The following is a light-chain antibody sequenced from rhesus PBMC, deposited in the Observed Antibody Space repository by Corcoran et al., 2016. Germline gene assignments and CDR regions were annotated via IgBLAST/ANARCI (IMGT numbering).Light chain of an antibody. J-gene: IGKJ3*01. CDR1: QSISNW. CDR2: KAS. V-gene: IGKV1-22*01. Sequence: DIQMTQSPSSLSASVGDTVTITCRASQSISNWLAWYQHKPAKAPKALFYKASSLQRGVPSRLSGSGYGPDFPLTISSLQSEDFAAYYCQQYASSPVFTFGPGTKLDIK. CDR3: QQYASSPVFT.